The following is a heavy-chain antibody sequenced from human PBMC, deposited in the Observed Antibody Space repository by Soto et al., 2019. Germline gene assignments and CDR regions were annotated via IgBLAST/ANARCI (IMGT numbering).Heavy chain of an antibody. CDR3: ARDGGYDASVSLYGMDV. D-gene: IGHD5-12*01. J-gene: IGHJ6*02. V-gene: IGHV1-3*01. Sequence: ASVKVSCKASGYTFTSYAMHWVRQAPGQSLEWMGWINAGNGNTKYSQKFQGRVTITRDTSASTAYMELSSLRSEDTAVYYCARDGGYDASVSLYGMDVWGQGTTVTVSS. CDR1: GYTFTSYA. CDR2: INAGNGNT.